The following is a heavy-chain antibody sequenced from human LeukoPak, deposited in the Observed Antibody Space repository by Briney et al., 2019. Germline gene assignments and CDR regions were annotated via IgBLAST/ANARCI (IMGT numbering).Heavy chain of an antibody. Sequence: GGSLRLSCAASGFTFSSYGMHWVRQAPGKGLEWVAVISYDGSNKYYADSVKGRFTISRDNSKNTLYLQMNSLRAEDTAVYYCARDDRSSSSIDYWGQGTLVTVSS. CDR1: GFTFSSYG. J-gene: IGHJ4*02. V-gene: IGHV3-30*03. CDR3: ARDDRSSSSIDY. D-gene: IGHD6-6*01. CDR2: ISYDGSNK.